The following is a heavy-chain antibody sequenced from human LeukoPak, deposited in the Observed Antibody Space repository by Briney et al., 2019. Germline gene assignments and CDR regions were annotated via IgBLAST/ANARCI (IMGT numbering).Heavy chain of an antibody. CDR2: INPSGGST. CDR1: GYTFTSYY. J-gene: IGHJ4*02. V-gene: IGHV1-46*01. CDR3: AARRLVVTGLRY. D-gene: IGHD2-8*02. Sequence: ASVKVSCKASGYTFTSYYMHWVRQAPGQGLEWMGIINPSGGSTSYAQKFQGRVTMTRDTSTSTVYMELSSLRSEDTAVYYCAARRLVVTGLRYWGQGTLVTVSS.